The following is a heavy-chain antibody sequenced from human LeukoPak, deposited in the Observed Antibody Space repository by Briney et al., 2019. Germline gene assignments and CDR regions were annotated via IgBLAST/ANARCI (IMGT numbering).Heavy chain of an antibody. Sequence: ASVKVSCKASGGTFSSYAISWVRQAPGQGLEWMGRIIPILGIANYAQKFQGRVTITADKSTSTAYMELSSLRSEDTAVYYCARAGPKQQLADYWGQGTLVTVSS. CDR3: ARAGPKQQLADY. D-gene: IGHD6-13*01. CDR2: IIPILGIA. CDR1: GGTFSSYA. J-gene: IGHJ4*02. V-gene: IGHV1-69*04.